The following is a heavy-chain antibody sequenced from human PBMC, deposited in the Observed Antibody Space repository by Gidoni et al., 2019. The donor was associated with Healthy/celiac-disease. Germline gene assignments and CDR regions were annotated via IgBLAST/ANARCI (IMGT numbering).Heavy chain of an antibody. Sequence: QVQLQESGPGLVKPSQTLSLTCTVSCGSLSSGGYYWSWIRQHPGKGLEWIGYIYYSGSTYYNPSLKSRVTISVDTSKNQFSLKLSSVTAADTAVYYCARDRDSGSQGQFDYWGQGTLVTVSS. CDR3: ARDRDSGSQGQFDY. D-gene: IGHD5-12*01. V-gene: IGHV4-31*03. CDR1: CGSLSSGGYY. J-gene: IGHJ4*02. CDR2: IYYSGST.